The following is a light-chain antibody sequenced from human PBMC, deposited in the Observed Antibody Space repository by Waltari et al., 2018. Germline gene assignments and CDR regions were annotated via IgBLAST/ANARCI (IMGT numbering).Light chain of an antibody. CDR3: QQSYNNPRA. CDR2: AAS. Sequence: DIQMTQSPSSLSASVGDRVAITCRASQSINNYVNWYQQKPGQAPKLLIFAASTLQTGVPSRFSGSGSETDFTLTISSLQPEDFATYDCQQSYNNPRAFGQGTKVEIK. J-gene: IGKJ1*01. V-gene: IGKV1-39*01. CDR1: QSINNY.